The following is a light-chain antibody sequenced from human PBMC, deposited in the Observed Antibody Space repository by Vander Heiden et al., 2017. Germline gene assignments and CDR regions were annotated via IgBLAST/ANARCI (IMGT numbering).Light chain of an antibody. Sequence: QSVLTQPPSVAGAPGQGVTISCTGGSSNVGAGYDVHWYQHLPGTAPKLLIYGNNNRPSGVPDRFSGSKSGTSASLAITGLQAEDEADYYCQSYDNSLSGWVFGGGTKLTVL. V-gene: IGLV1-40*01. J-gene: IGLJ3*02. CDR1: SSNVGAGYD. CDR2: GNN. CDR3: QSYDNSLSGWV.